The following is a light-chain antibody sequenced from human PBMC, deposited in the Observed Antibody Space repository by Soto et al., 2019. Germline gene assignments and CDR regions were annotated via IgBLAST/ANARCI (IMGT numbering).Light chain of an antibody. CDR2: EVT. Sequence: QSALTQPASVSGSPGQSITVSCTGTSSDVGAYNYVSWYQQHPGKAPKLMLYEVTNRPSGVSDRFSGSKSANTASLTISGLQAGDEADYYCSSYTSSSTDVFGTGTKVTVL. CDR1: SSDVGAYNY. V-gene: IGLV2-14*03. CDR3: SSYTSSSTDV. J-gene: IGLJ1*01.